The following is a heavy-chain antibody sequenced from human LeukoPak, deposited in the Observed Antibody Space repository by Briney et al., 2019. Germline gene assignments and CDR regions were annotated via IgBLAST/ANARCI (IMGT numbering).Heavy chain of an antibody. D-gene: IGHD5-12*01. V-gene: IGHV1-69*04. CDR3: ARLRGYSGYGGLREGWFDP. J-gene: IGHJ5*02. CDR2: IIPILGIA. Sequence: SVKVSCKASGGTFSSYAISWVRQAPGQGLEWMGRIIPILGIANYAQKFQGRVTITADKSTSTAYMELSSLRSEDTAVYYCARLRGYSGYGGLREGWFDPWGQGTLVTVSS. CDR1: GGTFSSYA.